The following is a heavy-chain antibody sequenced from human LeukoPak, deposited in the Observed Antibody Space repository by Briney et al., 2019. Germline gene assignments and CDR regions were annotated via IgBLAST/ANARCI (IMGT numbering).Heavy chain of an antibody. CDR2: IYYSGST. CDR1: GGSISSYY. V-gene: IGHV4-59*01. CDR3: ARDNGPYYYGMDV. Sequence: SETLSLTCTVSGGSISSYYRSWIRQPPGKGLEWIGYIYYSGSTNYNPSLKSRVTISVDTSKNQFYLTLSSVTAADTAVYYCARDNGPYYYGMDVWGKGTTVTVSS. J-gene: IGHJ6*04.